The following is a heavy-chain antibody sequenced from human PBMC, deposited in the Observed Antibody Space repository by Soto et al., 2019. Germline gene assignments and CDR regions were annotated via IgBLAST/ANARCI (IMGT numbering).Heavy chain of an antibody. J-gene: IGHJ4*02. CDR3: VRGNSGYGNFDY. D-gene: IGHD5-12*01. V-gene: IGHV3-74*01. Sequence: GWSLRLSCAASGLTFSSYWMHWVRQAPGKGLVWVSRMYTDASSATYADSVKGRFTISRDNAKNTLFLQIDSLRTEDTAVYYCVRGNSGYGNFDYWGEGTLVTVSS. CDR1: GLTFSSYW. CDR2: MYTDASSA.